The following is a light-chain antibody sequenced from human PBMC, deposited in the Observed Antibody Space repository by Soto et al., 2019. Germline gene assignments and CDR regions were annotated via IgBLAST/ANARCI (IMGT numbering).Light chain of an antibody. CDR2: GAS. V-gene: IGKV3-20*01. J-gene: IGKJ1*01. CDR1: QSVSSK. CDR3: QQYGSSPTWT. Sequence: EIVMTQSPATLSVSPGERATLSCRASQSVSSKLAWYQQKPGQAPRLLIYGASSRATGIPDRFSGSGSGTDFTLTISRLEPEDFAVYYCQQYGSSPTWTFGQGTKVEIK.